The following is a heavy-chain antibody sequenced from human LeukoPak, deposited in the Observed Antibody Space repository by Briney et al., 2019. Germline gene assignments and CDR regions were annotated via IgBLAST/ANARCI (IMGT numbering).Heavy chain of an antibody. CDR1: GFTFSSYA. Sequence: GRSLGLSCAASGFTFSSYAMHWVRQAPGKGLEWVAVISYDGSNKYYADSVKGRFTISRDNSKNTLDLQMSSLRAEDTAVYYCARDVLREGSSFNWGQGTLVTVSS. V-gene: IGHV3-30*14. D-gene: IGHD3-10*01. J-gene: IGHJ4*02. CDR2: ISYDGSNK. CDR3: ARDVLREGSSFN.